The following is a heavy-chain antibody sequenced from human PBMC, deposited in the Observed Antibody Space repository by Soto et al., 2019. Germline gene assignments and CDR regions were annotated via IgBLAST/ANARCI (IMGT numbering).Heavy chain of an antibody. Sequence: PGGSLRLSCVASGFTVSRNYMSWVRQAPGKGLEWVSGISWNSGSIGYADSVKGRFTISRDNAKNSLYLQMNSLRAEDTALYYCAKALSSGSTDFDYWGQGTLVTVSS. CDR2: ISWNSGSI. CDR1: GFTVSRNY. V-gene: IGHV3-9*01. CDR3: AKALSSGSTDFDY. D-gene: IGHD6-19*01. J-gene: IGHJ4*02.